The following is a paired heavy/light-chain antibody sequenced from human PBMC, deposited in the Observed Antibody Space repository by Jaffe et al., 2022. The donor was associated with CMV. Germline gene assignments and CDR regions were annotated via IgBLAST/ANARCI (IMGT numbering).Light chain of an antibody. J-gene: IGLJ3*02. CDR2: DVN. V-gene: IGLV2-23*02. CDR3: CSYAGRGTCV. Sequence: QSALTQPASVSGSPGQSITISCTGTSSDVGSYNLVSWYQQHPGKVPKLMIYDVNKRPSGVSNRFSGSKSGNTASLTISGLQAEDEADYYCCSYAGRGTCVFGGGTKLTVL. CDR1: SSDVGSYNL.
Heavy chain of an antibody. CDR1: GYTLVELS. CDR3: AASTVLLTTTQGWFDP. Sequence: QVHLAQSGAEVKKPGASVKVSCKVSGYTLVELSIHWVRQAPGKGLEWMGGFDPEDGETIYAQKFQGRITMTEDTSTDTAYMELSSLRSEDTAVYYCAASTVLLTTTQGWFDPWGQGTLVTVSS. V-gene: IGHV1-24*01. D-gene: IGHD1-26*01. J-gene: IGHJ5*02. CDR2: FDPEDGET.